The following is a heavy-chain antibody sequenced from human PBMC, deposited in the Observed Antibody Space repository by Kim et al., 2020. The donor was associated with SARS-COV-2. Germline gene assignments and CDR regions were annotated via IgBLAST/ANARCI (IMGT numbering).Heavy chain of an antibody. CDR2: ISHDGSEK. CDR1: AFSLRTFG. CDR3: SKDVYSSGRYNYFDS. D-gene: IGHD6-19*01. J-gene: IGHJ5*01. Sequence: GGSLRLSCTASAFSLRTFGVHWVRQAAGKGLEWVAMISHDGSEKFYTDSVKGRFTLSRDDSQNTVHLEMNSLRAEATALYYCSKDVYSSGRYNYFDSWG. V-gene: IGHV3-30*18.